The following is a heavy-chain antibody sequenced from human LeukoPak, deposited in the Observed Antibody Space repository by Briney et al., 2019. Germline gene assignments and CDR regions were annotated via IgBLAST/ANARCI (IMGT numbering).Heavy chain of an antibody. J-gene: IGHJ3*02. CDR2: ISSSSSYI. CDR3: ARDLGAPYDILTGYDAFDI. V-gene: IGHV3-21*01. Sequence: GGSLRLSCAASGSTFSSYSMNWVRQAPGKGLEWVSSISSSSSYIYYADSVKGRFTISRDNAKNSLYLQMNSLRAEDTAVYYCARDLGAPYDILTGYDAFDIWGQGTMVTVSS. D-gene: IGHD3-9*01. CDR1: GSTFSSYS.